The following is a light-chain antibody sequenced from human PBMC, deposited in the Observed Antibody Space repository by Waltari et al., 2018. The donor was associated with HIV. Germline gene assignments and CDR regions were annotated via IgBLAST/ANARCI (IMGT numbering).Light chain of an antibody. CDR2: SNN. Sequence: QSVLTQPPSASGTPGQRVTIPCSGSTSNIGSNNVTWYQHVPGTAPKLLIYSNNQRPSGVPDRFSGSESGTSASLAISGLQSEDEADYYCAAWDDSLTGPVFGGGTKVTVL. CDR3: AAWDDSLTGPV. J-gene: IGLJ3*02. CDR1: TSNIGSNN. V-gene: IGLV1-44*01.